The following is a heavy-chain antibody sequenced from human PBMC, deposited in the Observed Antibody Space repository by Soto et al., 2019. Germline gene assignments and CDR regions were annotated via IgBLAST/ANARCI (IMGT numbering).Heavy chain of an antibody. D-gene: IGHD3-22*01. CDR3: AKDRERYYYDSSGLSF. CDR1: GFTFGGYG. J-gene: IGHJ4*02. CDR2: ISYDGSNK. Sequence: GGSLRLSCEASGFTFGGYGMHWVRQAPGKGLEWVAVISYDGSNKYYADSVKGRFTISRDNSKNTLYLQMNSLRAEDTAVYYCAKDRERYYYDSSGLSFWGQGTLVTVSS. V-gene: IGHV3-30*18.